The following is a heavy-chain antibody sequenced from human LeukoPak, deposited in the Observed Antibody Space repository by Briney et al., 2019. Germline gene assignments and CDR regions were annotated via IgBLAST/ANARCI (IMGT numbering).Heavy chain of an antibody. Sequence: GGSLRLSCAASGFTFSSYGMHWVRQAPGKGLEWVAVISYDGSNKYYADSVKGRFTISRDNSKNTLYLQMNSLRAEDTAVYYCAKHGSSSSVGLATNYFDYWGQGTLVTVSS. CDR2: ISYDGSNK. D-gene: IGHD6-6*01. CDR3: AKHGSSSSVGLATNYFDY. J-gene: IGHJ4*02. V-gene: IGHV3-30*18. CDR1: GFTFSSYG.